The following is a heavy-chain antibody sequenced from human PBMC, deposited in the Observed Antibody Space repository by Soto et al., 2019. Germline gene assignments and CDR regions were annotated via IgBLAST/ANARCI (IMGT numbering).Heavy chain of an antibody. CDR2: IWYNGSNK. V-gene: IGHV3-33*01. Sequence: QVQVVESGGGVVQPGRSLRISCEVSGFTFSRYGMHWVRQAPGKGLEWVAFIWYNGSNKRYGDSVKGRFSVSRDDLKNTVYLQMKSLRVEDTGVYYCARDLDIVDIVSSIVDHYSFSGMDVWGQGTTVTVSS. CDR1: GFTFSRYG. J-gene: IGHJ6*02. D-gene: IGHD2-2*03. CDR3: ARDLDIVDIVSSIVDHYSFSGMDV.